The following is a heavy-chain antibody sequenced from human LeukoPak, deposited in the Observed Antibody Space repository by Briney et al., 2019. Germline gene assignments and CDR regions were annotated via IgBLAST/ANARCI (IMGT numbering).Heavy chain of an antibody. CDR1: GGSISGYY. CDR2: IYYSGST. D-gene: IGHD1-14*01. Sequence: SETLSLTCAVSGGSISGYYWSWIRQPPGKGLECIGYIYYSGSTNYSPSVKSRVTISLYTSKNQFSMKLRSVTAADTAVYYCARLVTGKTNWFDPWSQGTLVTVSS. J-gene: IGHJ5*02. CDR3: ARLVTGKTNWFDP. V-gene: IGHV4-59*08.